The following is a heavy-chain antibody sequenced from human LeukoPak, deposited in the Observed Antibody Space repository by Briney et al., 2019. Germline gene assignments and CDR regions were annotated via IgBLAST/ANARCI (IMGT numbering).Heavy chain of an antibody. V-gene: IGHV4-59*11. D-gene: IGHD2/OR15-2a*01. CDR2: VHHDGTT. Sequence: SETLSLTRIVSGASISSHYWSCIRQPPGKRLEWIGYVHHDGTTNQNPSLKSRVAISMDTSRNQMSLKLYSMTAADTAMYYCARGSTRADDYWGQGILVTVS. J-gene: IGHJ4*02. CDR1: GASISSHY. CDR3: ARGSTRADDY.